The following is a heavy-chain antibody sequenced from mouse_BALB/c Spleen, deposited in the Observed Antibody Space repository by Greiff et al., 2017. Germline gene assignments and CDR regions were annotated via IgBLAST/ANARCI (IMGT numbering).Heavy chain of an antibody. J-gene: IGHJ2*01. Sequence: LVESGAELVRPGSSVKISCKASGYAFSSYWMNWVKQRPGQGLEGIGQIYPGDGDTNYNGKFKGKATLTADKSSSTAYMQLSSLTSEDSAVYFCAKSLGYYGSSYEVYWGQGTTLTVSS. CDR2: IYPGDGDT. V-gene: IGHV1-80*01. CDR3: AKSLGYYGSSYEVY. CDR1: GYAFSSYW. D-gene: IGHD1-1*01.